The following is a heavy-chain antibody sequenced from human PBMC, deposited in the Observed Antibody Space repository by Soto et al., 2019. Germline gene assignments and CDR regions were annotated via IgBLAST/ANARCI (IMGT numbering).Heavy chain of an antibody. Sequence: ASVEVSCKASGYTFTSYAMHWVRQAPGQRLEWMGWINAGNGNTKYSQKFQGRVTITRDTSASTAYMELSSLRSEDTAVYYCAREGGSGSYHYYYGMDVWGQGTTVTVSS. V-gene: IGHV1-3*01. D-gene: IGHD3-10*01. CDR3: AREGGSGSYHYYYGMDV. CDR2: INAGNGNT. J-gene: IGHJ6*02. CDR1: GYTFTSYA.